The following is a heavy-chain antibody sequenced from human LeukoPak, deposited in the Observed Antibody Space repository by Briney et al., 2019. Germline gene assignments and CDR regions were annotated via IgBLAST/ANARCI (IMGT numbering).Heavy chain of an antibody. J-gene: IGHJ3*01. CDR1: GFTFSSYS. V-gene: IGHV3-48*04. CDR2: ISISGTTI. Sequence: GGSLRLSCAASGFTFSSYSMNWVRQAPGKGLEWVSYISISGTTIYYADSVKGRFTISRDNARNSLYLQMNSLRAEDTAVYYCARAAHYYDSGGFLPEAFDVWGQGTMVTVSS. CDR3: ARAAHYYDSGGFLPEAFDV. D-gene: IGHD3-22*01.